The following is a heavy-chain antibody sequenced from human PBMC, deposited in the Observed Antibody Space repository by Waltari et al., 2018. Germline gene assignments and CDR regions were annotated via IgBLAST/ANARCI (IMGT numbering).Heavy chain of an antibody. CDR3: AKVEGGIVTRYYALDI. J-gene: IGHJ3*02. Sequence: EVQLLESGGGLVQPGGSLRLSCAASGFTFGNSALRWVRQAPGKGLEWSSGFSGSSSSTYYAYSVKGRCTISRDNSKNTLYLQMNSLRVEDTAVYFCAKVEGGIVTRYYALDIWGQGTMVTVSS. D-gene: IGHD3-16*02. CDR2: FSGSSSST. CDR1: GFTFGNSA. V-gene: IGHV3-23*01.